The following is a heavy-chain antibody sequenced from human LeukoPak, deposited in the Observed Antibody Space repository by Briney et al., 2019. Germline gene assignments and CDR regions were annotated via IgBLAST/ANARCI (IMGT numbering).Heavy chain of an antibody. CDR3: ARAYFTLDTGRDYYYYGMDV. J-gene: IGHJ6*02. D-gene: IGHD5-18*01. V-gene: IGHV4-61*05. CDR2: IYYSGST. Sequence: SETLSLTCTVSGGSISSSSYYWGWIRQPPGKGLEWIGYIYYSGSTNYNPSLKSRVTISVDTSKNQFSLKLSSVTAADTAVYYCARAYFTLDTGRDYYYYGMDVWGQGTTVTVSS. CDR1: GGSISSSSYY.